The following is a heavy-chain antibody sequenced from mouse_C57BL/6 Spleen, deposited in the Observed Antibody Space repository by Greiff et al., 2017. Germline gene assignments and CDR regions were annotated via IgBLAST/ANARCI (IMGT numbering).Heavy chain of an antibody. CDR3: ARNFDDYGEGLDY. D-gene: IGHD2-4*01. V-gene: IGHV2-9-1*01. CDR1: GFSLTSYA. J-gene: IGHJ2*01. CDR2: IWTGGGT. Sequence: VKLVESGPGLVAPSQSLSITCTVSGFSLTSYAISWVRQPPGKGLEWLGVIWTGGGTNYNSALKSRLSISKDNSKSQVFLKMNSLQTDDTARYYCARNFDDYGEGLDYWGQGTTLTVSS.